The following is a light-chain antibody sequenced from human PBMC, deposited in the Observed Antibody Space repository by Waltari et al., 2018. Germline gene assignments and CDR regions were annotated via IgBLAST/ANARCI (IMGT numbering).Light chain of an antibody. CDR2: DVN. CDR3: SSYTSRTTLV. CDR1: SNDVGGSHY. V-gene: IGLV2-14*01. Sequence: QSALTQPASVSGSPGQSITLSCTGTSNDVGGSHYVSWYQQSPGKAPNCMVYDVNKRPSGISNRFSGSKSGNTASLTISGLQAEDEADYYCSSYTSRTTLVFGGGTRLTVL. J-gene: IGLJ2*01.